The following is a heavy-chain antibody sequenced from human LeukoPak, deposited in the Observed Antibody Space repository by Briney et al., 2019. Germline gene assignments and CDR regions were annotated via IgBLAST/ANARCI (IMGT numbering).Heavy chain of an antibody. CDR3: ERGGTTVTIFLFRRSGNYFDY. CDR1: GFTFSSYA. D-gene: IGHD4-17*01. V-gene: IGHV3-7*01. J-gene: IGHJ4*02. Sequence: GGSLRLSCAASGFTFSSYAMHWVRQAPGKGLEWVANIKQDGSEKYYVDSVKGRFTISRDNAKNSLYLQMNSLRAEDTAVYYCERGGTTVTIFLFRRSGNYFDYWGQGTLVTVSS. CDR2: IKQDGSEK.